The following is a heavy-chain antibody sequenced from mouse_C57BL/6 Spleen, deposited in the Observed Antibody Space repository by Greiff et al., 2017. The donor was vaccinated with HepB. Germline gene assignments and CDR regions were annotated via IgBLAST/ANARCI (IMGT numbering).Heavy chain of an antibody. V-gene: IGHV5-2*03. CDR2: INRDGGRT. J-gene: IGHJ1*03. CDR1: EYEFPSHD. D-gene: IGHD2-14*01. Sequence: DVKLVESGGGLVQPGESLKLSCKSNEYEFPSHDMSWVRKTPEKRLELVAAINRDGGRTYYPDTLERRFIIARDKTKKTLYLQMSSLSSEDTAVYYCARHEVHYGYFDVWGTGTTVTVSS. CDR3: ARHEVHYGYFDV.